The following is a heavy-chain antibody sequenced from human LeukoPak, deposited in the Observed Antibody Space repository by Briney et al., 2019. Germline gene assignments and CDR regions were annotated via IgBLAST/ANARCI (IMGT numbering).Heavy chain of an antibody. CDR3: ARVAGVEVAPATSY. Sequence: SETLSLTCTVSGGSISSSSYYWGWIRQPPGKGLEWIGSIYYSGSTYYNPSLKSRVTISVDTSKNQFSLKLSPVTAADTAVYYCARVAGVEVAPATSYWGQGTLVTVSS. V-gene: IGHV4-39*01. D-gene: IGHD2-15*01. CDR1: GGSISSSSYY. CDR2: IYYSGST. J-gene: IGHJ4*02.